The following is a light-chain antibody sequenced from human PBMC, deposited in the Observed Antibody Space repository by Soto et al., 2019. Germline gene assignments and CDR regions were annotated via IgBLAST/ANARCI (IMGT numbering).Light chain of an antibody. V-gene: IGKV3-15*01. CDR1: QSVGSH. CDR3: QQYDNWPPFT. Sequence: EIVMTQSPATLPVSPGERATLSCRASQSVGSHLAWYQQRPGQAPRLLIYGASYRATGIPARFSGSGSGTDFTLTISSLQSEDFAVYYCQQYDNWPPFTFGPGTKVDIK. CDR2: GAS. J-gene: IGKJ3*01.